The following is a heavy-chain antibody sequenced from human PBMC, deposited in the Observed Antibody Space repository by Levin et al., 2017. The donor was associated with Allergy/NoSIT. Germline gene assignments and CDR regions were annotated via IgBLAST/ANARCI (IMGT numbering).Heavy chain of an antibody. CDR2: MNPNSGNT. V-gene: IGHV1-8*01. D-gene: IGHD6-13*01. CDR1: GYTFTSYD. Sequence: ASVKVSCKASGYTFTSYDINWVRQATGQGLEWMGWMNPNSGNTGYAQKFQGRVTMTRNTSISTAFMELSSVTSDGTAVYCCARRIVAGGTPMGYWGQGTLVTVSS. J-gene: IGHJ4*02. CDR3: ARRIVAGGTPMGY.